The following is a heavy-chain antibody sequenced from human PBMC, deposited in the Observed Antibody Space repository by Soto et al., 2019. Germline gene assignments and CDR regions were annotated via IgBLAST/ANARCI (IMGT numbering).Heavy chain of an antibody. CDR1: GFTFSSYW. V-gene: IGHV3-74*01. CDR3: AKVLLSPYYYGSGSYRVSYSSYGMDV. Sequence: PGGSLRLSCAASGFTFSSYWMHWVRQAPGKGLVWVSRINSDGSSTSYADSVKGRFTISRDNAQNTLYLQMNSLRAEDTAVSYCAKVLLSPYYYGSGSYRVSYSSYGMDVWGQGTPVPVS. CDR2: INSDGSST. J-gene: IGHJ6*02. D-gene: IGHD3-10*01.